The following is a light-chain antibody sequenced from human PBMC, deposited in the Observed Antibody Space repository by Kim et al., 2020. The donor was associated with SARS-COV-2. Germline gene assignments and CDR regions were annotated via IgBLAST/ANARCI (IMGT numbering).Light chain of an antibody. CDR2: GAS. CDR3: QQYNNWPPWT. CDR1: HSFTCH. V-gene: IGKV3-15*01. J-gene: IGKJ1*01. Sequence: SPPDRPPLPSRASHSFTCHLASYQPKPGPAPSLLLYGASTRAPGIPARFRGRGSGTEFTLTIISLQSEDFSVYYCQQYNNWPPWTFGHGT.